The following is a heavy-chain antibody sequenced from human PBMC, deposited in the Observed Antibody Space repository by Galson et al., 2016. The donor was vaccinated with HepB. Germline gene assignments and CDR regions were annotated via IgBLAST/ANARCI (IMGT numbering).Heavy chain of an antibody. D-gene: IGHD3-10*01. CDR2: ISGSGRNA. CDR3: TKSPGQGSGSFFPEF. CDR1: GFTFSAYA. J-gene: IGHJ4*02. V-gene: IGHV3-23*01. Sequence: SLRLSCAASGFTFSAYAMNWVRQAPGKGLEWVSSISGSGRNAYYADAVEGRFTISRDNSKITLFLEMNSLRADDTAVYFCTKSPGQGSGSFFPEFWGQGTLVTVSS.